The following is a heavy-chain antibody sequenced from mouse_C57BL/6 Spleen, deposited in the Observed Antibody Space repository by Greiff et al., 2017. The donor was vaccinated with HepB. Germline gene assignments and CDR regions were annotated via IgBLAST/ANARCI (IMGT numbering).Heavy chain of an antibody. V-gene: IGHV1-66*01. D-gene: IGHD2-5*01. Sequence: QVQLKESGPELVKPGASVKISCKASGYSFTSYYIHWVKQRPGQGLEWIGWIYPGSGNTKYNEKFKGKATLTADTSSSTAYMQLSSLTSEDSAVYYCARRDSNYVYYFDYWGQGTTLTVSS. CDR3: ARRDSNYVYYFDY. J-gene: IGHJ2*01. CDR1: GYSFTSYY. CDR2: IYPGSGNT.